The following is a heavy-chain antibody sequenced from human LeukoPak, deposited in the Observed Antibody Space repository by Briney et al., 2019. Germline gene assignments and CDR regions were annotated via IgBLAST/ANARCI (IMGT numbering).Heavy chain of an antibody. V-gene: IGHV1-69*05. J-gene: IGHJ5*02. CDR2: IIPIFGTA. D-gene: IGHD3-22*01. CDR3: ARAHYYDSSGYPTDP. Sequence: SVKVSCKASGGTFSSYAISWVRQAPGQGLEWMGGIIPIFGTANYAQKFQGRVTITTDESTSTAYMELSSLRSEDTAVYYCARAHYYDSSGYPTDPWGQGTLVTVSS. CDR1: GGTFSSYA.